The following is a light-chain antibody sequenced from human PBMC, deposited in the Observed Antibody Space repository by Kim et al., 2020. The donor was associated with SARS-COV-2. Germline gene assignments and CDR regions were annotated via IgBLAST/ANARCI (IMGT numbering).Light chain of an antibody. CDR3: QVWDTSSDHHYV. J-gene: IGLJ1*01. CDR1: NIGSKS. Sequence: SYELTQPPSLSVAPGKTARITCVGNNIGSKSVHWYGQKTGQAPVVVMCFDSDRPSGIPERFSGSNSGNTATLTISGVEAGDEADYYCQVWDTSSDHHYVFGTGTKVTVL. CDR2: FDS. V-gene: IGLV3-21*04.